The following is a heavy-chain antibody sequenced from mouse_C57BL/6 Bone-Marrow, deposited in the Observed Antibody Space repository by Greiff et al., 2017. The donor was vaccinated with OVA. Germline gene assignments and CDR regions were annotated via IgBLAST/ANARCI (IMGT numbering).Heavy chain of an antibody. V-gene: IGHV3-6*01. CDR3: ARTTVVAEDY. CDR2: ISYDGSN. D-gene: IGHD1-1*01. J-gene: IGHJ2*01. Sequence: VQLKESGPGLVKPSQSLSLTCSVTGYSITSGYYWNWIRQFPGNKLEWMGYISYDGSNNYNPSLKNRISITRDTSKNQFFLKLNSVTTEDTATYYCARTTVVAEDYWGQGTTLTVSS. CDR1: GYSITSGYY.